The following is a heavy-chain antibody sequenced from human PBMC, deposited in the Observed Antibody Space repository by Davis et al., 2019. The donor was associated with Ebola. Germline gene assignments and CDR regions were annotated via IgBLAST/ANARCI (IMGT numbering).Heavy chain of an antibody. J-gene: IGHJ4*02. CDR1: GGTFSSYA. D-gene: IGHD4-17*01. CDR2: ISAYNGNT. CDR3: AREDYGDYGVDY. V-gene: IGHV1-18*01. Sequence: ASVKVSCKASGGTFSSYAISWVRQAPGQGLEWMGWISAYNGNTNYAQKLQGRVTMTTDTSTSTAYMELRSLRSDDTAVYYCAREDYGDYGVDYWGQGTLVTVSS.